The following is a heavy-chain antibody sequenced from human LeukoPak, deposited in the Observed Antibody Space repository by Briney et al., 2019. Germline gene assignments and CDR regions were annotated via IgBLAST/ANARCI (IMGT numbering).Heavy chain of an antibody. J-gene: IGHJ4*02. V-gene: IGHV4-4*07. CDR3: ARHAGTYSSSWYNDY. CDR1: GGSISSYY. CDR2: IYTSGST. D-gene: IGHD6-13*01. Sequence: PSETLSLTCTVSGGSISSYYWSWIRQPAGKGLEWIGRIYTSGSTNYNPSLKSRVTMSVDTSKNQFSLKLSSVTAADTAVYYCARHAGTYSSSWYNDYWGQGTLVTVSS.